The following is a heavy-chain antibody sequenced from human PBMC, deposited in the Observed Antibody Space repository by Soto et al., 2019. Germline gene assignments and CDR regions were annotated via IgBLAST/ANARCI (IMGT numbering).Heavy chain of an antibody. CDR2: ISGSGGTT. J-gene: IGHJ5*02. V-gene: IGHV3-23*01. D-gene: IGHD2-2*01. CDR1: GFTFSSYA. CDR3: AKLGSSTEAYNWFDP. Sequence: EVQLLESGGGLVQPGGSLRLSCEASGFTFSSYAMSWVRQAPGKGLEWVSAISGSGGTTYYADSVKGRFTISRDNSKNTLYLQMNSLRAEDTAVYYCAKLGSSTEAYNWFDPWGQGSLVTVSS.